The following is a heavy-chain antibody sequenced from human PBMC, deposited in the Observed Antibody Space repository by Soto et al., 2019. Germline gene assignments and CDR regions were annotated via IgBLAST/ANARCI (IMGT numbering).Heavy chain of an antibody. V-gene: IGHV1-8*01. CDR1: GYTFSIYD. Sequence: QVQLVQSGAEVKKPGASVKVSCKASGYTFSIYDITWVRQATGKGLEWMGWLNPNSVDTGYAQKFQGRGTLTRNTSINTASIELRSLTSDDTAVDYCATSGGGWYLYWGQGTLVNVAS. D-gene: IGHD6-19*01. J-gene: IGHJ4*02. CDR2: LNPNSVDT. CDR3: ATSGGGWYLY.